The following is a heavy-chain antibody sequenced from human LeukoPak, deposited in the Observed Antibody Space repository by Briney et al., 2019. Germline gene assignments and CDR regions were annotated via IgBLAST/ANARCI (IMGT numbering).Heavy chain of an antibody. CDR3: ARVLHIAVAGTWVFDY. Sequence: SETLSLTCTVSGGSISSYYWSWIRQPPGKGLEWIGYIYYSGSTNYNPSLKSRVTISVDTSKNQFSLKLSSVTAADTAVYYCARVLHIAVAGTWVFDYWGQGTLVTVSS. V-gene: IGHV4-59*01. CDR1: GGSISSYY. CDR2: IYYSGST. J-gene: IGHJ4*02. D-gene: IGHD6-19*01.